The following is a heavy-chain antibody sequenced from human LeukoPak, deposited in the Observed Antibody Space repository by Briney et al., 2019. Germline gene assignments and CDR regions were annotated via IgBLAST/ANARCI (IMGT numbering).Heavy chain of an antibody. CDR1: GGSISSSSYY. CDR2: IYYSGST. Sequence: SETLSLTCTVSGGSISSSSYYWGWIRQPPGKGLEWIGSIYYSGSTYYNPSLKSRVTISVDTSKNQFSLKLSSVTAADTAVYYCARQQWLALYYLDYWGQGTLVTVSS. CDR3: ARQQWLALYYLDY. D-gene: IGHD6-19*01. V-gene: IGHV4-39*01. J-gene: IGHJ4*02.